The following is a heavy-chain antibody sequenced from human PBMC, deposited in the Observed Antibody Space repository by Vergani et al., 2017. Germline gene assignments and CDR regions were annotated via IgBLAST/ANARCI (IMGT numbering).Heavy chain of an antibody. V-gene: IGHV4-59*01. CDR1: GGSMSGYY. J-gene: IGHJ5*02. CDR2: MYHSGST. D-gene: IGHD3-10*01. CDR3: GRVADFYGLGSRLLDL. Sequence: QVRLQESGPGLVKPSETLSLTCSVSGGSMSGYYWSWIRQPPGKELEWIGYMYHSGSTNYNPCLETRVTISGDTSKNQFSLKLNSVTAADTAVYYCGRVADFYGLGSRLLDLWGQGILVTVSS.